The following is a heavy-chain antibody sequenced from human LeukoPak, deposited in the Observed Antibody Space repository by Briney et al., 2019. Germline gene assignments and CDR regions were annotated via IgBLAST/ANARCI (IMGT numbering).Heavy chain of an antibody. CDR2: INHSGST. D-gene: IGHD5-18*01. Sequence: PSETLSLTCAVYGGSFSGYYWSWIRQPPGKGLEWIGEINHSGSTNYNPSLKSRVTISVDTSKNQFSLKLSSVTAADTAVYYCARGRGYSYGYVDYWGQGTLVTVSS. J-gene: IGHJ4*02. CDR3: ARGRGYSYGYVDY. V-gene: IGHV4-34*01. CDR1: GGSFSGYY.